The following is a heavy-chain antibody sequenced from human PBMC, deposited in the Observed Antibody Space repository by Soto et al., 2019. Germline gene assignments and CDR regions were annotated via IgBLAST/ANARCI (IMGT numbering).Heavy chain of an antibody. CDR2: ITASSAYI. D-gene: IGHD2-21*01. Sequence: EVQLVESGGGLVKPGGFLRLSCAASGFTFNTYDMNWVRQAPGKGLEWVSSITASSAYIYYADSVRGRITISRDNAKNSLFLQMHSLRAEDMAVYYCVRSGTARLLRHSWFDTWGQGTLVTVSS. CDR1: GFTFNTYD. J-gene: IGHJ5*02. V-gene: IGHV3-21*01. CDR3: VRSGTARLLRHSWFDT.